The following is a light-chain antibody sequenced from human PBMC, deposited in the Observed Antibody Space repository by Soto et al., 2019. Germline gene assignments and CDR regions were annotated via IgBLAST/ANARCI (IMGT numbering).Light chain of an antibody. CDR3: MQGTHWPSYT. J-gene: IGKJ2*01. CDR1: QSIAYSDGNTY. V-gene: IGKV2-30*01. Sequence: VVMTQSPLSLPVTLGQPASISCRSSQSIAYSDGNTYLNWCQQRPGQSPRRLIYKVSNRDSRVPDRFSGSGSGTDFTLKISRVEAEDVGVYYCMQGTHWPSYTFGQGTKLEIK. CDR2: KVS.